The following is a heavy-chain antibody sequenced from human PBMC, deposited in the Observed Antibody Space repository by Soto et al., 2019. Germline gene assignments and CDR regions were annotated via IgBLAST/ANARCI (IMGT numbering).Heavy chain of an antibody. CDR2: ISYDGSNK. Sequence: QAGGSLRLSCAASGFTFSSYGMHWVRQAPGKGLEWVAVISYDGSNKYYADSVKGRFTISRDNSKNTLYLQMNSLRAEDTAVYYCAKDRFYSSGGNYYYYYGMDVWGQGTTVTVSS. CDR3: AKDRFYSSGGNYYYYYGMDV. D-gene: IGHD6-19*01. V-gene: IGHV3-30*18. CDR1: GFTFSSYG. J-gene: IGHJ6*02.